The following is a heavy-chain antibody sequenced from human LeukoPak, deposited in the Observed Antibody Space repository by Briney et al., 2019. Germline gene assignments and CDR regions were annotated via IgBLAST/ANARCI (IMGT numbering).Heavy chain of an antibody. V-gene: IGHV3-30*02. CDR2: IRYDGSNK. J-gene: IGHJ4*02. D-gene: IGHD2-15*01. CDR1: GFTFSSYG. Sequence: PGGSLRLSCAASGFTFSSYGMHWVRQAPGKGLEWVAFIRYDGSNKYYADSVKGRFTISRDNAKNSLYLQMNSLRAEDTAVYYCARDQVAINDYWGQGTLVTVSS. CDR3: ARDQVAINDY.